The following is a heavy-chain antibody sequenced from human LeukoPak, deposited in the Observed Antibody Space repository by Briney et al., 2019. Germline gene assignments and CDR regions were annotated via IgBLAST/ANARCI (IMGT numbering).Heavy chain of an antibody. CDR3: AKDISLGNGFDP. Sequence: GGSLRLSCAASGFTFDDYSMNWVRQAPGKGLEWVSLIRWDGGSTYYADSVKGRFTISRDNSKNALYLQMTSLRAEDSALYYCAKDISLGNGFDPWGQGTLVTVSS. V-gene: IGHV3-43D*03. CDR2: IRWDGGST. J-gene: IGHJ5*02. D-gene: IGHD7-27*01. CDR1: GFTFDDYS.